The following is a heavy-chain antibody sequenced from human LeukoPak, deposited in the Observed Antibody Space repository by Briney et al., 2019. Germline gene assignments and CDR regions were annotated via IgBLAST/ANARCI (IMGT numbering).Heavy chain of an antibody. Sequence: PSETLSLTCTVSGGSISSYYWSWIRQPPGKGLEWIGYIYYSGSTNYNPSLKSRVTISVDTSKNQFSLKLSSVTAADTAVYYCARVRAGYCTSTSCYTGMDVWGQGTTVTVSS. CDR3: ARVRAGYCTSTSCYTGMDV. J-gene: IGHJ6*02. CDR2: IYYSGST. CDR1: GGSISSYY. V-gene: IGHV4-59*01. D-gene: IGHD2-2*01.